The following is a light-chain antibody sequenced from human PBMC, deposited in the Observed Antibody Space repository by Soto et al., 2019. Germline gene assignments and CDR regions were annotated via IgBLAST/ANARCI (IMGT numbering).Light chain of an antibody. Sequence: DIKISQSPSALCGSVGDRVTITCRASQTISSWLAWYQQKPGKAPKLLIYKASTLKSGVPSRFSGSGSGTEFTLTISSLQPDDFATYYCQHYNSYSEAFGQGTKVDI. CDR2: KAS. V-gene: IGKV1-5*03. J-gene: IGKJ1*01. CDR1: QTISSW. CDR3: QHYNSYSEA.